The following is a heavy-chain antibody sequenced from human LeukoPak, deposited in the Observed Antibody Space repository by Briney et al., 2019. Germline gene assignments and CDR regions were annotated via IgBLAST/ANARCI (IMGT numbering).Heavy chain of an antibody. Sequence: ASVKVSCKASGYIFPSFGISWVRQAPGQGLEWMGWIGTYNTNTNYAQKFQGRLTLTTDSSTSTAYMELRSLRSDDTAVYYCARVTTTLFDYWGQGTLVTVSS. V-gene: IGHV1-18*01. D-gene: IGHD4-11*01. CDR2: IGTYNTNT. CDR3: ARVTTTLFDY. J-gene: IGHJ4*02. CDR1: GYIFPSFG.